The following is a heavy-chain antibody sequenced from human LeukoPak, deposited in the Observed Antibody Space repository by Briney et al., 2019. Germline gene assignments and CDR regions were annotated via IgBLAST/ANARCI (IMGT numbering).Heavy chain of an antibody. CDR3: VKVSSTVGATYFDY. CDR2: ITNNGGTT. J-gene: IGHJ4*02. Sequence: GGSLRLSCSASGFAFSSYAMHWVRQAPGKGLEYLSGITNNGGTTYHADSVKGRFTISRDNSKNTLYFQMSSLRAEDTAVYYCVKVSSTVGATYFDYWGQGTLVTVS. CDR1: GFAFSSYA. D-gene: IGHD1-26*01. V-gene: IGHV3-64D*06.